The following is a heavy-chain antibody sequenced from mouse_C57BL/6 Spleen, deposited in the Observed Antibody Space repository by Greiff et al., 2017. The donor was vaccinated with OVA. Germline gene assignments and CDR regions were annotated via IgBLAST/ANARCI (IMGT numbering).Heavy chain of an antibody. CDR2: FHPYNDDT. Sequence: QVQLKESGAELVKPGASVKMSCKASGYTFTTYPIEWMKQNHGKSLEWIGNFHPYNDDTKYNEKFKGKATLTVEKSSSTVYLELSRLTSDDSAVYYCARASDGYYRYFDVWGTGTTVTVSS. D-gene: IGHD2-3*01. CDR1: GYTFTTYP. J-gene: IGHJ1*03. CDR3: ARASDGYYRYFDV. V-gene: IGHV1-47*01.